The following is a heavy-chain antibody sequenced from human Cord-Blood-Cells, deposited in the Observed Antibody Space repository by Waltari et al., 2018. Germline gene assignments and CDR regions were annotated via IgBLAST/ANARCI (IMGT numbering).Heavy chain of an antibody. J-gene: IGHJ5*02. CDR3: ASGLGYCSSTSCYTGNWFDP. D-gene: IGHD2-2*02. V-gene: IGHV4-39*01. CDR2: IYYSGST. CDR1: GGSISSSSYY. Sequence: QLQLQESGPGLVKPSETLSLTCTVSGGSISSSSYYWGWIRQPPGKGLEWMGSIYYSGSTYFNPSLKSRVTISVDTSKNQFSLKLSSVTAADTAVYYCASGLGYCSSTSCYTGNWFDPWGQGTLVTVSS.